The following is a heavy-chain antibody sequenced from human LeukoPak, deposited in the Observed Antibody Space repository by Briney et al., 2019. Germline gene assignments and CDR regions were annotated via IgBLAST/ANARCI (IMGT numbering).Heavy chain of an antibody. CDR3: ARDRPNYYGSDGHYYRRDGDY. Sequence: GGSLRLSCAAPGFTFSIYAMSWVRQAPGKGLQWVSSITSRGESTWYVDSVKGRFTITRDNSENTLYLQMHSLRAEDTAVYYCARDRPNYYGSDGHYYRRDGDYWGRGTLVSASS. CDR2: ITSRGEST. V-gene: IGHV3-23*01. D-gene: IGHD3-22*01. J-gene: IGHJ4*02. CDR1: GFTFSIYA.